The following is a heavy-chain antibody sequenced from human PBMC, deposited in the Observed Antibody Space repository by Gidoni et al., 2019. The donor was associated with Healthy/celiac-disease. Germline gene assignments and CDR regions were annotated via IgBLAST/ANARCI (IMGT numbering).Heavy chain of an antibody. J-gene: IGHJ5*02. V-gene: IGHV4-34*01. CDR3: ARRGYCSSTSCYMIDP. Sequence: QVQLQQWGAGLLKPSETLSLPCAVYGGSFSGYYWSWIRQPPGKGLEWIGEINHSGSTNYNPSLKSRVTMSVDTSKNQFSLKLSSVTAADTAVYYCARRGYCSSTSCYMIDPWGQGTLVTVSS. CDR2: INHSGST. CDR1: GGSFSGYY. D-gene: IGHD2-2*02.